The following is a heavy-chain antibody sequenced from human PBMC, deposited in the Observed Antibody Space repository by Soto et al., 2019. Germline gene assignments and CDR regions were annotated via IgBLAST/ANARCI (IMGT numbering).Heavy chain of an antibody. Sequence: EGSLRLSCAASGFTFSSYGMHWVRQAPGKGLEWVAVISYDGSNKYYADSVKGRFTISRDNSKNTLYLQMNSLRAEDTAVYYCANDGGNSYFDYWGQGTLVTVSS. J-gene: IGHJ4*02. V-gene: IGHV3-30*18. D-gene: IGHD2-21*02. CDR3: ANDGGNSYFDY. CDR1: GFTFSSYG. CDR2: ISYDGSNK.